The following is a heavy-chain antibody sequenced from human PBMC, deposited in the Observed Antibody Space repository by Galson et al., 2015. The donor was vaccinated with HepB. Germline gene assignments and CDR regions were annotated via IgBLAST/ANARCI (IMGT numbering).Heavy chain of an antibody. Sequence: SLRLSCAASGFPFSSFVMSWVRQAPGRGPEYVAGIIGSGGRTYYADSVRGRFSISRDNSQSTLYLQMNSLRAEDTAVYYCAKSLGLVNFDYWGQGTLVTVSS. D-gene: IGHD3-22*01. V-gene: IGHV3-23*01. CDR1: GFPFSSFV. CDR2: IIGSGGRT. CDR3: AKSLGLVNFDY. J-gene: IGHJ4*02.